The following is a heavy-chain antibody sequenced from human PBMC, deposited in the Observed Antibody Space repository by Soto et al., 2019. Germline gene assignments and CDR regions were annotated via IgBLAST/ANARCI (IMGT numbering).Heavy chain of an antibody. CDR3: ERDPIYCGMDV. Sequence: ASVKVSCKASGYTFTSYAMHWVRQAPGQRLEWMGWINSGDANTKYSQKFKGRVTITRDPSASTAYMELSSLRSEDTAVYNCERDPIYCGMDVWGQGTTVTFS. J-gene: IGHJ6*02. V-gene: IGHV1-3*01. CDR1: GYTFTSYA. CDR2: INSGDANT.